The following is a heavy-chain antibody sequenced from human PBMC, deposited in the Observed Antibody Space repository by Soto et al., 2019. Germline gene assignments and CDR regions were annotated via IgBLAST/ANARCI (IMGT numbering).Heavy chain of an antibody. CDR3: AKDRAVAGTSDY. Sequence: ASVKVSCKASGYTFTSYDINWVRQATGQGLEWMGWMNPNSGNTGYAQKFQGRVTMTRNTSISTAYMELSSLRSEDTAVYYCAKDRAVAGTSDYWGQGTLVTVSS. V-gene: IGHV1-8*01. CDR1: GYTFTSYD. D-gene: IGHD6-19*01. J-gene: IGHJ4*02. CDR2: MNPNSGNT.